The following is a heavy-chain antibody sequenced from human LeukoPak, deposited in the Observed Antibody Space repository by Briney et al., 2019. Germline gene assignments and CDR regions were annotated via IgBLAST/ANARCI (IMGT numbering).Heavy chain of an antibody. Sequence: SETLSLTCSVSGGSISSGGYYWTWIRQRPGKGLEWIGYIYYSGNTHYNPSLKSRVIISLDTSKNQFSLKLSSVTAADSAVYYCARASSPGYYFDFWGQGTLVTVSS. V-gene: IGHV4-31*03. CDR3: ARASSPGYYFDF. CDR1: GGSISSGGYY. D-gene: IGHD2-2*01. CDR2: IYYSGNT. J-gene: IGHJ4*02.